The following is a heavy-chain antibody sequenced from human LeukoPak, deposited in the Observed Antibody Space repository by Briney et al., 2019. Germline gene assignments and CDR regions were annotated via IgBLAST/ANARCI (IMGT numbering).Heavy chain of an antibody. CDR1: GFTFSSYE. CDR2: ISWDGGST. Sequence: GGSLRLSCAASGFTFSSYEMNWVRQAPGKGLEWVSLISWDGGSTYYADSVKGRFTISRDNSKNSLYLQMNSLRAEDTALYYCATAPYDSIGIFDYWGQGTLVTVSS. J-gene: IGHJ4*02. CDR3: ATAPYDSIGIFDY. D-gene: IGHD3-22*01. V-gene: IGHV3-43D*03.